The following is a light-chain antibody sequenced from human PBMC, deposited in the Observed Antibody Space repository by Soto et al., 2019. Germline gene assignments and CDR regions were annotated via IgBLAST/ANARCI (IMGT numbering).Light chain of an antibody. CDR2: GAS. Sequence: EIVMTQSPATLSVSPGERATLSCRASQSVSSDLAWYQQKPGQAPRLLISGASTRATDSPARFSGSGSGTEFTLTINSLQSEDFAVYYCQQYNSWLWTFGQGTKVEIK. V-gene: IGKV3D-15*01. CDR3: QQYNSWLWT. CDR1: QSVSSD. J-gene: IGKJ1*01.